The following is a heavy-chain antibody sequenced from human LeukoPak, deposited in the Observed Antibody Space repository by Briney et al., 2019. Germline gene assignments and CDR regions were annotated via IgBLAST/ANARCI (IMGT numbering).Heavy chain of an antibody. CDR3: ARGSYSDYIFDY. D-gene: IGHD4-11*01. CDR1: GGIFSSYG. Sequence: SVKVSCKASGGIFSSYGINLVRQAPGQGLEWMGRIIPMFGATNYAQKFQGRVTVTTDESTSTAYMELSSLRSEDTAVYYCARGSYSDYIFDYWGLGTLVTVSS. J-gene: IGHJ4*02. CDR2: IIPMFGAT. V-gene: IGHV1-69*05.